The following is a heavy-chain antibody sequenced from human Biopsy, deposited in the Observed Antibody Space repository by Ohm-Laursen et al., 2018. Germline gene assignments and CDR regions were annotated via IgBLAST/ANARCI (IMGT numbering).Heavy chain of an antibody. Sequence: SVKVSCNASGGTFSNFAINWVRQAPGQGLECMGRIIPLIGLTNYAQKFQGRVTITADKFTNTVYMELSSLRSDDTAVYFCARDCNGDNCGVDFWGQGTLVTVS. CDR2: IIPLIGLT. V-gene: IGHV1-69*04. D-gene: IGHD2-15*01. J-gene: IGHJ4*02. CDR1: GGTFSNFA. CDR3: ARDCNGDNCGVDF.